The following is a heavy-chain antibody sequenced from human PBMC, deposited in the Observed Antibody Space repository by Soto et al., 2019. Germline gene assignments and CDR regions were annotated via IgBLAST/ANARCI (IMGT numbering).Heavy chain of an antibody. CDR1: GGSISSSSYY. CDR3: ARHFVGIAAAGTEHWFDP. J-gene: IGHJ5*02. V-gene: IGHV4-39*01. CDR2: IYYSGST. D-gene: IGHD6-13*01. Sequence: QLQLQESGPGLVKPSETLSLTCTVSGGSISSSSYYWGWIRQPPGKGLEWIGSIYYSGSTYYNPSLKSRVTISVDTSKNQFSLKLSSVTAADTAVYYCARHFVGIAAAGTEHWFDPWGQGTLVTVSS.